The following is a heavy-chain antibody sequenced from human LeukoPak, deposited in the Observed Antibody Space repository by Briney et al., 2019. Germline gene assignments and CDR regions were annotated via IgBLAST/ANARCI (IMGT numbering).Heavy chain of an antibody. Sequence: ASVKVSCKASGGTFSSYAISWVRQAPGQGLEWMGGIIPIFGTANYAQKFQGRVTITADKSTSTAYMELSSLRSEDTAVYYCARPSEAADPYYYYMDVWGKGTTVTVSS. CDR1: GGTFSSYA. J-gene: IGHJ6*03. D-gene: IGHD6-25*01. V-gene: IGHV1-69*06. CDR3: ARPSEAADPYYYYMDV. CDR2: IIPIFGTA.